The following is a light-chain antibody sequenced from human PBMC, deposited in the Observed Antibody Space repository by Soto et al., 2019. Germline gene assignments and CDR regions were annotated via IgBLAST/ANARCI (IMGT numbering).Light chain of an antibody. CDR2: DAS. V-gene: IGKV3-11*01. CDR3: QHRSSWPPRVT. CDR1: QSVSSY. Sequence: EVVLTQSPATLSLSPGERATLSCRASQSVSSYLAWYQQKPGQAPRLLIYDASTRATDIPARFSGSGSGTDFTLILSSLEPEDFAVNYCQHRSSWPPRVTFGGGTSVQIK. J-gene: IGKJ4*01.